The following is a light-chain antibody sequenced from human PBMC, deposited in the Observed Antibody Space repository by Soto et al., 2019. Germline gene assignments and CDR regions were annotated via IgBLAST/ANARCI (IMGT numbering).Light chain of an antibody. CDR2: EGS. V-gene: IGLV2-23*03. CDR3: CSYAGSANV. Sequence: QSVLTHPASVSESPGQSITSSCTGTSSDIGSYKFVSWYQHHPGKAPKLMIYEGSKRPSGVSDRFSGSKSGNTASLTISGLQADDEADYYCCSYAGSANVFGTGTKAPS. CDR1: SSDIGSYKF. J-gene: IGLJ1*01.